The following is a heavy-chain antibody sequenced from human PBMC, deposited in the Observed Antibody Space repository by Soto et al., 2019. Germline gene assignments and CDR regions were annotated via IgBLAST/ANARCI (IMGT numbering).Heavy chain of an antibody. Sequence: QVQLVQAGPEEKKPGASVKVSCKASGYTFNMHGISWVRQAPGQGLEWMGWISGYNGNTDYAQKLQGRVTLTTDTSTSTAYMELRSLRPDDTAVYYCAREQYYYDSSGNGGTEFDCSGQGTLVTVSS. CDR3: AREQYYYDSSGNGGTEFDC. CDR2: ISGYNGNT. CDR1: GYTFNMHG. V-gene: IGHV1-18*01. D-gene: IGHD3-22*01. J-gene: IGHJ4*02.